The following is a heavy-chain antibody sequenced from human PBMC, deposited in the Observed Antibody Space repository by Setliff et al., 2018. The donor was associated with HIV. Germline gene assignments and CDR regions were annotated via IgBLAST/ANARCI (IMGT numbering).Heavy chain of an antibody. V-gene: IGHV2-5*01. Sequence: PTLVNPTQTLTLTCTFSGLSLSTSGVGVGWIRQSPGKALEWLAFIYWNNNKHYSTSLKSRLTVTKDTSKNRVVFTMTKMDPVDTATYYCAYSGRQLRGPYFDFWGQGTPVTVSS. J-gene: IGHJ4*02. CDR3: AYSGRQLRGPYFDF. CDR2: IYWNNNK. CDR1: GLSLSTSGVG. D-gene: IGHD1-1*01.